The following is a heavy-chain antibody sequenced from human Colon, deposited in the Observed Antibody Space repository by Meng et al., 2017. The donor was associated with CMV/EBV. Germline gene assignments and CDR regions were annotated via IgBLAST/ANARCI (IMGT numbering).Heavy chain of an antibody. D-gene: IGHD2-21*02. V-gene: IGHV3-23*01. Sequence: GGSLRPSCAASGFSISNSRMSWVRRAPGKGLEWISRIRDSDGVASYADSVRGRFTISRDISQNTLYLQMNSLKVEDTAVYYCTKGATFAATAPDYWGQGTLVTVSS. CDR1: GFSISNSR. CDR3: TKGATFAATAPDY. J-gene: IGHJ4*02. CDR2: IRDSDGVA.